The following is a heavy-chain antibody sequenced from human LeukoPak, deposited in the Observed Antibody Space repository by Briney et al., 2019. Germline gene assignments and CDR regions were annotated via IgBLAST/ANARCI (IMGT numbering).Heavy chain of an antibody. CDR3: ARRSSGWYYSDY. CDR1: GFSLSTSGEG. Sequence: ASGPTLVKPTQTLTLTCTFSGFSLSTSGEGVGWIRQPPGKALEWLARIDWDDDKYYSTSLKTRLTISKDTSKNQVVLTMTNMDPVDTATYYCARRSSGWYYSDYWGQGTLVTVSS. J-gene: IGHJ4*02. D-gene: IGHD6-19*01. V-gene: IGHV2-70*11. CDR2: IDWDDDK.